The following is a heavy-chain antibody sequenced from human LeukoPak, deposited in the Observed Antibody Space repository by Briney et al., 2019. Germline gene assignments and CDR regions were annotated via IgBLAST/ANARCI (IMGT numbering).Heavy chain of an antibody. Sequence: GGSLRLSCAASGFTFSSSGMSWVRQAPGKGLEWVSGFSGSGRSTNYADSVKGRFTISRDNSKNTPYLQMNSLRAEDTAVYYCAKVSSFYGMDVWGQGTTVTVSS. CDR3: AKVSSFYGMDV. CDR1: GFTFSSSG. V-gene: IGHV3-23*01. CDR2: FSGSGRST. D-gene: IGHD6-6*01. J-gene: IGHJ6*02.